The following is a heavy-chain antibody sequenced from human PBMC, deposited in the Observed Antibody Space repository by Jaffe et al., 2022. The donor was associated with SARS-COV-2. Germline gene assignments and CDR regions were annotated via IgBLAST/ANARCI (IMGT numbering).Heavy chain of an antibody. J-gene: IGHJ6*02. D-gene: IGHD3-10*01. CDR2: IYYSGST. CDR1: GGSISSGGYY. V-gene: IGHV4-31*03. CDR3: ARDCGPVVRGVISSIPYYGMDV. Sequence: QVQLQESGPGLVKPSQTLSLTCTVSGGSISSGGYYWSWIRQHPGKGLEWIGYIYYSGSTYYNPSLKSRVTISVDTSKNQFSLKLSSVTAADTAVYYCARDCGPVVRGVISSIPYYGMDVWGQGTTVTVSS.